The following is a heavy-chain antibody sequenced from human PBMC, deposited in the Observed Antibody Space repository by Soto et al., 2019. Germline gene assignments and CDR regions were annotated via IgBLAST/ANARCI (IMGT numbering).Heavy chain of an antibody. V-gene: IGHV1-69*01. Sequence: QVQLVQSGAEVKKPGSSVKVSCKASGGTFSSYAISWVRQAPGQGLEWRGGIIPIFGTANYAQKFQGRVTITADESTSTAYMELSSLRSEDTAVYYCARDEYCSSTSCYSHYYYYGMDVWGQGTTVTVSS. D-gene: IGHD2-2*02. CDR2: IIPIFGTA. CDR1: GGTFSSYA. CDR3: ARDEYCSSTSCYSHYYYYGMDV. J-gene: IGHJ6*02.